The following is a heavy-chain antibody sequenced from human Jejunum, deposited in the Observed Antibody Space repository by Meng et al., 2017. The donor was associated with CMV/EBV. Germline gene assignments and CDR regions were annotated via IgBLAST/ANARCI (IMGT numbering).Heavy chain of an antibody. Sequence: SGFTFTDYYMSWIRQTPGKGLEWLSYISISGSAIYYADSVKGRFTISRDNAKNSLYLQMNSLRAEDTAVYFCARGFEEYSSSSPVYWGQGTLVTVSS. CDR1: GFTFTDYY. J-gene: IGHJ4*02. V-gene: IGHV3-11*01. D-gene: IGHD6-6*01. CDR2: ISISGSAI. CDR3: ARGFEEYSSSSPVY.